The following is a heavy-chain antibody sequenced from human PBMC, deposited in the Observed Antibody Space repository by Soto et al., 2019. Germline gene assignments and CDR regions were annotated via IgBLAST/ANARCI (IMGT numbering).Heavy chain of an antibody. D-gene: IGHD5-12*01. CDR3: ARDGEMATIGDY. V-gene: IGHV3-30-3*01. Sequence: PGGSLRLSCAASGFTFSSYAMHWVRQAPGKGLEWVAVISYDGSNKYYADSVKGRFTISRDNSKNTLYLQMNSLRAEDTAVYYCARDGEMATIGDYWGQGTLVTVSS. CDR1: GFTFSSYA. CDR2: ISYDGSNK. J-gene: IGHJ4*02.